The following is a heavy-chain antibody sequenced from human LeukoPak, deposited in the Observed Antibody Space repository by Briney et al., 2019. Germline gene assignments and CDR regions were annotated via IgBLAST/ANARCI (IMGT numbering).Heavy chain of an antibody. J-gene: IGHJ4*02. D-gene: IGHD6-19*01. CDR1: GFTFSSYA. V-gene: IGHV3-23*01. CDR2: ISGSGDST. CDR3: ARRSGIAVAGAFDY. Sequence: PGGSQRLSCAASGFTFSSYAMRWVRQAPGKGLEWVSGISGSGDSTYYADSVKGRFTISRDNSKNTLYLQMNSLRAEDTAVYYCARRSGIAVAGAFDYWGQGTLVTVSS.